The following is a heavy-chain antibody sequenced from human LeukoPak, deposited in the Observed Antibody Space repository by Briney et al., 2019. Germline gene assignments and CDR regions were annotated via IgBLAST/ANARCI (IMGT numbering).Heavy chain of an antibody. D-gene: IGHD2-2*01. CDR3: ARDFGDVVVVPAAHKYYYYGMDV. CDR1: GFTFSSYS. J-gene: IGHJ6*02. V-gene: IGHV3-21*01. Sequence: PGGSLRLSCAASGFTFSSYSMNWVRQAPGKGLEWVSSISSSSSYIYYADSVKGRFTISRDNAKNSLYLQMNSLRAEDTAVYYCARDFGDVVVVPAAHKYYYYGMDVWGQGTTVTVSS. CDR2: ISSSSSYI.